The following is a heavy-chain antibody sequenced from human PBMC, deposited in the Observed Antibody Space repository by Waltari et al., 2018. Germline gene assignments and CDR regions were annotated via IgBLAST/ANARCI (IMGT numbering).Heavy chain of an antibody. CDR2: SRTIGSTT. J-gene: IGHJ1*01. D-gene: IGHD3-10*01. CDR3: AGGAVDFGDFQH. CDR1: GGSLSSGDSR. V-gene: IGHV4-61*02. Sequence: QLQLQESCPGLVTPSQTLSIICIVSGGSLSSGDSRWRRVREPAGKGLGWIGQSRTIGSTTTYNPPRKSLVTVSMDSSRNQFSLNLSSVTAADTAVYYCAGGAVDFGDFQHWGQGTLVTVSS.